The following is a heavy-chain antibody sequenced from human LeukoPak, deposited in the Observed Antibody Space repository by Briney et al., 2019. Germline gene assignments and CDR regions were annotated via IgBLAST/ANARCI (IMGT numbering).Heavy chain of an antibody. Sequence: ASVKVSCKASGYTFTSYYMHWVRQAPGQGLEWMGIINPSGGSTSYAQKFQGRVTMTRDMSTSTVYMELSSLRSEDTAVYYCARDHCSGGSCYSESIDYWGQGTLVTVSS. J-gene: IGHJ4*02. CDR1: GYTFTSYY. CDR3: ARDHCSGGSCYSESIDY. CDR2: INPSGGST. V-gene: IGHV1-46*01. D-gene: IGHD2-15*01.